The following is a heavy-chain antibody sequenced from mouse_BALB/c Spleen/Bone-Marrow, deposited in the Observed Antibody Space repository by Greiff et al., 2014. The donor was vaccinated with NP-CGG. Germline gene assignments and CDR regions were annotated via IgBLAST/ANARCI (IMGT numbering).Heavy chain of an antibody. Sequence: EVMLVESGPSLVKPSQTLSLTCSVTGDSITSGYWNWIRKFPGNKLEYMGYISYSGSTYYNPSLRSRTSVSRDISKNQYYLQLNSVTTEDTATYYCARDSSGGILAMDYWGQGTSVTVSS. V-gene: IGHV3-8*02. CDR3: ARDSSGGILAMDY. D-gene: IGHD3-2*01. CDR1: GDSITSGY. J-gene: IGHJ4*01. CDR2: ISYSGST.